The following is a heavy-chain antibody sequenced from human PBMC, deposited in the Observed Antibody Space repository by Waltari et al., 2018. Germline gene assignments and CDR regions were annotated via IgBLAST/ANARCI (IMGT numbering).Heavy chain of an antibody. CDR1: GDSIRSGNY. CDR3: AGQYSRSSVFNIDY. CDR2: ISHSGTT. J-gene: IGHJ4*02. D-gene: IGHD6-6*01. V-gene: IGHV4-38-2*01. Sequence: QVQLQESGPGLVKPSETLSLTCAVSGDSIRSGNYWGWIRPPPGKGLAWMGSISHSGTTYDDPSHKSRVTRAVDTAKSQLALNLDSVTAADTAVYYCAGQYSRSSVFNIDYWGQGTLVTVSS.